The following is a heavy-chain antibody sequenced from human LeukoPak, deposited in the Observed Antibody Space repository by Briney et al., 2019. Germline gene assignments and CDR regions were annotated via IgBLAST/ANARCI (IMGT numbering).Heavy chain of an antibody. V-gene: IGHV4-30-4*01. CDR2: FYYSGST. CDR1: GGSISSGDYY. CDR3: ASSYYYDSSGSHFDY. Sequence: SETLSLTCTVSGGSISSGDYYWSWIRQPPGKGLEWIGYFYYSGSTYYNPSLKSRVTISVDTSKNQFSLKLSSVTAADTAVYYCASSYYYDSSGSHFDYWGQGTLVTVSS. J-gene: IGHJ4*02. D-gene: IGHD3-22*01.